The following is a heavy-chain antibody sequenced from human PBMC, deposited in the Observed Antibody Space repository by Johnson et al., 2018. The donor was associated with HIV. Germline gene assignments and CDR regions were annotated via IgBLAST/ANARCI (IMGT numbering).Heavy chain of an antibody. CDR1: GFTFSSYG. CDR2: ISYDGTNK. Sequence: QVQLVESGGGVVQPGTSLRLSCAASGFTFSSYGIHWVRQAPGQGLEWVAVISYDGTNKYYADSVKGRFTIYRDNSKNTVYRQMHSLRPEEPAFYYCATIWPGNFAFDILGQWTMVTVAA. D-gene: IGHD2-2*02. V-gene: IGHV3-30*19. J-gene: IGHJ3*02. CDR3: ATIWPGNFAFDI.